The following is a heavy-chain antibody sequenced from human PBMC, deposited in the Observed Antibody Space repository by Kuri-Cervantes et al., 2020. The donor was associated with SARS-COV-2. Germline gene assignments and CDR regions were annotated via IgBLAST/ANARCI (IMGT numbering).Heavy chain of an antibody. CDR3: ARGQLWFDY. J-gene: IGHJ4*02. D-gene: IGHD5-18*01. V-gene: IGHV3-21*01. Sequence: ETLSLTCAASGFTFSSYSMNWVRQAPGKGLEWVSSISSSSSYIYYADSVKGRFTISRDNAKNSLYLQMNSLRAEDTAVYYCARGQLWFDYWGQGTLVTVSS. CDR1: GFTFSSYS. CDR2: ISSSSSYI.